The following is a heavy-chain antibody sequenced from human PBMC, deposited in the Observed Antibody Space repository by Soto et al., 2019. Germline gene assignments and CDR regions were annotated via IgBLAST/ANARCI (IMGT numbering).Heavy chain of an antibody. CDR3: ARTLVVRELDYYYYGMDV. V-gene: IGHV1-69*13. CDR2: IIPIFGTA. D-gene: IGHD3-22*01. CDR1: GGTFSSYA. Sequence: SVKVSCKASGGTFSSYAISWVRQAPGQGLEWMGGIIPIFGTANYAQKFQGRVTITADESTSTAYMELSSLRSEDTAVYYCARTLVVRELDYYYYGMDVWGHGTTVTVSS. J-gene: IGHJ6*02.